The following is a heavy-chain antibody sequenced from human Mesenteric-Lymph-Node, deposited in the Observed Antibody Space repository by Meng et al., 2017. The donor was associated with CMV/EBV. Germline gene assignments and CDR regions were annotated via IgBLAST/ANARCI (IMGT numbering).Heavy chain of an antibody. Sequence: ASVKVSCKASGYAFTDYLLHWVRQVPGLGLEWMGLINPSGGTTNYAQKFQGRVTMTRDTSTSTVYMELSSLTSEDTALYYCVRELSGGYFDYWGQGTLVTVSS. D-gene: IGHD3-10*01. CDR3: VRELSGGYFDY. CDR2: INPSGGTT. CDR1: GYAFTDYL. V-gene: IGHV1-46*01. J-gene: IGHJ4*02.